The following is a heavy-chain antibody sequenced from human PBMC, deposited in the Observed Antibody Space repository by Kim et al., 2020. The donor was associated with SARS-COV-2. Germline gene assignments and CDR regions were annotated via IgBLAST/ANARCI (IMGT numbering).Heavy chain of an antibody. D-gene: IGHD5-12*01. J-gene: IGHJ6*02. Sequence: SETLSLTCTVSGGSISSSSYYWGWIRQPPGKGLEWIGSIYYSGSTYYNPSLKSRVTISVDTSKNQFSLKLSSVTAADTAVYYCARPDPTQIVATPNYGMDVWGQGTTVTVSS. V-gene: IGHV4-39*01. CDR1: GGSISSSSYY. CDR2: IYYSGST. CDR3: ARPDPTQIVATPNYGMDV.